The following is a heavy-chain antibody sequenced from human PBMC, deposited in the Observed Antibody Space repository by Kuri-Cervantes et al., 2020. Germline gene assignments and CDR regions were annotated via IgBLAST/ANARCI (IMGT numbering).Heavy chain of an antibody. CDR3: ARATNLTTVTANDAFDI. D-gene: IGHD4-17*01. CDR1: GYTFTGYY. Sequence: ASVKVSCKASGYTFTGYYMHWVRQAPGQGLEWMGWINPNSGGTNCAQKFQGWVTMTRDTSISTAYMELSRLRSDDTAVYYCARATNLTTVTANDAFDIWGQGTMVTVSS. CDR2: INPNSGGT. V-gene: IGHV1-2*04. J-gene: IGHJ3*02.